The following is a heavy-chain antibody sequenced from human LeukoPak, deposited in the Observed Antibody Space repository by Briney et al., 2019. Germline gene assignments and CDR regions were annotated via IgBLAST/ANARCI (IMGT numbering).Heavy chain of an antibody. J-gene: IGHJ4*02. CDR3: ARLTPTPWSYLDY. CDR1: GGSFSGYY. CDR2: INHSGST. V-gene: IGHV4-34*01. D-gene: IGHD2-15*01. Sequence: SETLSLTCAVYGGSFSGYYWSWIRQPPGKGLEWIGEINHSGSTNYNPSLKSRVTISVDTSKNQFSLKLSSVTAADTAVYYCARLTPTPWSYLDYWGQGTLVTVSS.